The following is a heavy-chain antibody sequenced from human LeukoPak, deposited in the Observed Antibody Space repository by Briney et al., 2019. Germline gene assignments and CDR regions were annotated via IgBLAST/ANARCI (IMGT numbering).Heavy chain of an antibody. Sequence: GGSLRLSCAAAGFTFSSYAMSSVRQAPGKGLEWASAISGSGGSTYYADSVKGRFTISRDNSKNTLYLQMNSLRAEDTAVYYCAINIVVVPAAMRGGDYWGQGTLVTVSS. D-gene: IGHD2-2*01. V-gene: IGHV3-23*01. CDR1: GFTFSSYA. CDR2: ISGSGGST. J-gene: IGHJ4*02. CDR3: AINIVVVPAAMRGGDY.